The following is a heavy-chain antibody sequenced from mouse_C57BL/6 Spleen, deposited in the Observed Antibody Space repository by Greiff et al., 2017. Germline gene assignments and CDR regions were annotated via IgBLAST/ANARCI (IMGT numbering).Heavy chain of an antibody. Sequence: EVHLVESGGGLVQPGGSLSLSCAASGFTFTDYYMSWVRQPPGTALEWVGFIRNKANGYTTEYSASVKGRFTISRDNSQSILYLQMNALRAEDSATYYCARSEAYYAMDYWGQGTSGTVSS. CDR1: GFTFTDYY. CDR2: IRNKANGYTT. J-gene: IGHJ4*01. CDR3: ARSEAYYAMDY. V-gene: IGHV7-3*01.